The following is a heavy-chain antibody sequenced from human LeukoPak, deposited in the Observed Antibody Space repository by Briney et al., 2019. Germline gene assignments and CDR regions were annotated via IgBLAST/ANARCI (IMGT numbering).Heavy chain of an antibody. CDR3: ARDGAAAGHYDY. J-gene: IGHJ4*02. Sequence: GRSLRLSCAASGFTFSSYGMHWVRQAPGKGLEWVAVIWYDGSNKYYADSVKGRFTISRDNSKNTLYLQMNSLRAEDTAVYYCARDGAAAGHYDYWGQGTLVTVSS. D-gene: IGHD6-13*01. V-gene: IGHV3-33*01. CDR1: GFTFSSYG. CDR2: IWYDGSNK.